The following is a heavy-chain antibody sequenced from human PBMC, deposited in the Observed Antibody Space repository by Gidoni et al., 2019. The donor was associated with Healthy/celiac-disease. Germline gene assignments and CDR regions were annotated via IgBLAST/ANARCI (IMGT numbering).Heavy chain of an antibody. V-gene: IGHV1-18*01. CDR1: GYTFTSYG. D-gene: IGHD5-12*01. CDR2: ISAYNGNT. Sequence: QVQLVQSGAEVKKPGASVKVSCKASGYTFTSYGISWVRQAPVQGLEWMGWISAYNGNTNYAQKLQGRVTMTTDTSTSTAYMELRSLRSDDTAVYYCARDLSPPREMATINGADYWGQGTLVTVSS. J-gene: IGHJ4*02. CDR3: ARDLSPPREMATINGADY.